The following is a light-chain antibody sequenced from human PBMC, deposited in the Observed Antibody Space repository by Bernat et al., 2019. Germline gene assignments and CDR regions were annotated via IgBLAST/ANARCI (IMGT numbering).Light chain of an antibody. CDR2: DVS. V-gene: IGLV2-11*01. J-gene: IGLJ1*01. CDR3: YSWTTNYVYI. Sequence: QSALTQPRSVSGSPGQSVTISCTGTSSDVGGFNYVSWYQQHPGKAPKLMISDVSSRPSGVSNRFSGTKSGNTASLTISGLQAEDEADYYCYSWTTNYVYIFGTGTKVTVL. CDR1: SSDVGGFNY.